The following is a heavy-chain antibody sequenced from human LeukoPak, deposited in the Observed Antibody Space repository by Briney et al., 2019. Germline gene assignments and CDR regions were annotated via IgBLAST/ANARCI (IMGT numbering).Heavy chain of an antibody. V-gene: IGHV4-4*09. Sequence: SETLSLTCTVSGGSISSYYWSWIRQSPGKGLEWIGYIYTSGSTNYNPSLKSRVTISVDTSKNQFSLKLSSVTAADTAVYYCASSSTSTIYDAFDIWGQGTMVTVSS. CDR2: IYTSGST. J-gene: IGHJ3*02. D-gene: IGHD2-2*01. CDR1: GGSISSYY. CDR3: ASSSTSTIYDAFDI.